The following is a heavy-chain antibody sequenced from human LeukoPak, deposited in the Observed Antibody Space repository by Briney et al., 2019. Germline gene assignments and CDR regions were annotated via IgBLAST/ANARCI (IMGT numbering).Heavy chain of an antibody. J-gene: IGHJ4*02. D-gene: IGHD3-22*01. CDR2: IRYDGSNK. CDR1: GFTFSSYG. CDR3: AKAVKHYYDSSGYLGY. Sequence: PGGSLRLSCAASGFTFSSYGMHWVRQAPGKGLEWVAFIRYDGSNKYYADSVKGRFTISRGNSKNTLYLQMNSLRAEDTAVYYCAKAVKHYYDSSGYLGYWGQGTLVTVSS. V-gene: IGHV3-30*02.